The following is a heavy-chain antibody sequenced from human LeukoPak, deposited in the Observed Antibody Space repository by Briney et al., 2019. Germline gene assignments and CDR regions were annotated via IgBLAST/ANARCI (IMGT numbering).Heavy chain of an antibody. CDR1: GFTFSSYS. CDR3: ARESTIFGVVIPYCFDP. CDR2: ISSSSSTI. D-gene: IGHD3-3*01. Sequence: GGSLRLSCAASGFTFSSYSMNWVRQAPGKGLEWVSYISSSSSTIYYADSVKGRFTISRDNSKNTLYLQMNSLRAEDTAVYYCARESTIFGVVIPYCFDPWGQGTLVTVSS. V-gene: IGHV3-48*01. J-gene: IGHJ5*02.